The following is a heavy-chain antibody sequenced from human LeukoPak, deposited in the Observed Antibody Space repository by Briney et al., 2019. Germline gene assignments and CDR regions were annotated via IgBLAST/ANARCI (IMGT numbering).Heavy chain of an antibody. CDR2: INPNSCDT. CDR3: ARDSTLRITAAGTNGSSNYWYYGMDV. J-gene: IGHJ6*04. D-gene: IGHD6-13*01. CDR1: GYTLTGYY. Sequence: ASVNVSYKASGYTLTGYYMHWVRQAPGQGLEGMGWINPNSCDTNYTQKFQGWVTMTRDTSISTAYMELSRLRSDDTAVYYCARDSTLRITAAGTNGSSNYWYYGMDVWGKGTTVTVSS. V-gene: IGHV1-2*04.